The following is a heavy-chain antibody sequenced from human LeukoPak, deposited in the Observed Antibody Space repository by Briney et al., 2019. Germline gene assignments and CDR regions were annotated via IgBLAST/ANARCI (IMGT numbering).Heavy chain of an antibody. J-gene: IGHJ4*02. Sequence: GASVKVSCKASGGTFISYVISWVRQAPGQGLEWMGGIIPIFGTANYAQKFQGRVTITAGESTSTAYMELSSLRSEDTAVYYCAACSIALSLYFDYWGQGTLVTVSS. CDR1: GGTFISYV. D-gene: IGHD2-21*01. V-gene: IGHV1-69*13. CDR3: AACSIALSLYFDY. CDR2: IIPIFGTA.